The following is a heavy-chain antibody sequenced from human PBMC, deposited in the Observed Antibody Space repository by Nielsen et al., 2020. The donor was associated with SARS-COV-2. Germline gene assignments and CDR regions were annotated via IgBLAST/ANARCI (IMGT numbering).Heavy chain of an antibody. Sequence: GGSLRLSCAASGFTFSSYAMSWVRQAPGKGLEWVSAISGSGGSTYYADSVKGRFTISRDNSKNTLYLQMNSLRAEDTAVYYCAREERYDILTHYYGMDVWGQGTTVTVSS. J-gene: IGHJ6*02. CDR2: ISGSGGST. CDR3: AREERYDILTHYYGMDV. D-gene: IGHD3-9*01. CDR1: GFTFSSYA. V-gene: IGHV3-23*01.